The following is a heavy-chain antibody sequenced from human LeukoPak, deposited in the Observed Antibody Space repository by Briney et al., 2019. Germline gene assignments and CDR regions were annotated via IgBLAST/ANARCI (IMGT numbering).Heavy chain of an antibody. D-gene: IGHD2-2*02. Sequence: VASVRVSCXASGGTFSSYAISWVRQAPGQGLEWMGGIIPIFGTANYAQKFQGRVTITADESTSTAYMELSSLRSEDTAVYYCARVQYQLLYSGWFDPWGQGTLVTVSS. V-gene: IGHV1-69*13. J-gene: IGHJ5*02. CDR1: GGTFSSYA. CDR2: IIPIFGTA. CDR3: ARVQYQLLYSGWFDP.